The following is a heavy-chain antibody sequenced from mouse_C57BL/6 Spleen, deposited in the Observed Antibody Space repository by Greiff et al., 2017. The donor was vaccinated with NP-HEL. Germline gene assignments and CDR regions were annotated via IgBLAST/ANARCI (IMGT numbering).Heavy chain of an antibody. CDR3: ARWDTTVVADWYFDV. V-gene: IGHV1-82*01. CDR2: FSPGDGDT. D-gene: IGHD1-1*01. J-gene: IGHJ1*03. Sequence: QVQLQQSGPELVKPGASVKISCKASCYAFSSSWMNWVKQRPGKGLDWIGRFSPGDGDTKYNGTFKGKAPLTAHKSSSTAYMQLSSLTSEDSAVYFCARWDTTVVADWYFDVWGTGTTVTVSS. CDR1: CYAFSSSW.